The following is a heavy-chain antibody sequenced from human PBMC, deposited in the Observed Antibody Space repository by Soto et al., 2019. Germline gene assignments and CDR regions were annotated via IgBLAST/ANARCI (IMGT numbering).Heavy chain of an antibody. V-gene: IGHV1-18*01. D-gene: IGHD3-10*01. CDR3: ARGPPATFGESVWVWLDP. J-gene: IGHJ5*02. CDR1: GYTFTSYG. CDR2: ISAYNGNT. Sequence: ASVKGSWKASGYTFTSYGISWVRQAPGQGLEWMGWISAYNGNTNYAQKLQGRVTMTTDTSTSTAYMELRSLRSDDTAVYYCARGPPATFGESVWVWLDPSGPGTLVTVYS.